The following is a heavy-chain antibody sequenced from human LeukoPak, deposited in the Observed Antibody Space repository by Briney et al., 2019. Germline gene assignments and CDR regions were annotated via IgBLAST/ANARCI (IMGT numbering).Heavy chain of an antibody. CDR1: GGSIGTYY. Sequence: PSETLSLTCTVSGGSIGTYYWSWIRQPPGKGLEWIGYVYYSGSTNYNPSLKSRVTISVDTSRNKFTLKLNSVTAADTAVYYCAGESMVRGVITKGFDWFDPWGQGTLVTVSS. D-gene: IGHD3-10*01. CDR3: AGESMVRGVITKGFDWFDP. J-gene: IGHJ5*02. V-gene: IGHV4-59*01. CDR2: VYYSGST.